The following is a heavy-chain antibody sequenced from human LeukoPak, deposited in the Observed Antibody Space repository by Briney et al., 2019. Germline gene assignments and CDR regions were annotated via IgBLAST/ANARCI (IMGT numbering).Heavy chain of an antibody. J-gene: IGHJ4*02. V-gene: IGHV4-39*02. Sequence: SETLSLTCAVSGGSISSNSYYWGWIRQPPGKGLEWIGSIYYSGSTYYNPSLKSRVTISVDTSKNQFSLKLSSVTAADTAVYYCAREDDSSGYYFDYWGQGTLVTVSS. D-gene: IGHD3-22*01. CDR1: GGSISSNSYY. CDR3: AREDDSSGYYFDY. CDR2: IYYSGST.